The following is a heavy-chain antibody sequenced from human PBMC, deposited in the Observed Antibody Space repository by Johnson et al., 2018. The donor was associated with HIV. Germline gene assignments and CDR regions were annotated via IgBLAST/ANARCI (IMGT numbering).Heavy chain of an antibody. D-gene: IGHD1-26*01. J-gene: IGHJ3*02. Sequence: EVQLVESGGGLIQPGGSLRLSCAASGFTVSGKYMTWVRQAPGKGLEWVSLIYSGGSTYYADSVKGRFTISRDNSKNTLYLQMNSLRAEDTAVYYCARDFLRGIVGATGAFDIWGQGTMVTVSS. CDR3: ARDFLRGIVGATGAFDI. CDR1: GFTVSGKY. V-gene: IGHV3-66*03. CDR2: IYSGGST.